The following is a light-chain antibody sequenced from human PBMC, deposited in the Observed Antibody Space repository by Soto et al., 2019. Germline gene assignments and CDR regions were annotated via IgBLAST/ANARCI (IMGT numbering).Light chain of an antibody. V-gene: IGKV4-1*01. J-gene: IGKJ4*01. CDR1: QSVLYSSNQKNY. CDR3: QQYFRTPST. CDR2: WAS. Sequence: DIVMTQSPDSLAVSLGERATINCKSSQSVLYSSNQKNYLAWYQQKPGQPPKLLIYWASTRDSGVPDRFSGSGSGTDFTLTISRLQAEDVAVYHCQQYFRTPSTFGGGTKVEIK.